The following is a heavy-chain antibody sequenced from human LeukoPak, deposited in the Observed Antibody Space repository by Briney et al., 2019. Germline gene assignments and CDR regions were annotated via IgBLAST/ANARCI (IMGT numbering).Heavy chain of an antibody. D-gene: IGHD3-10*01. V-gene: IGHV3-53*01. Sequence: GGSLRLSCAASGFTVSSNYMSWVRQAPGKGLEWVSVIYSGGSTYYADSVKGRFTISRDNSKNTLYLQMNSLRAEDTAVYYCARGFAPRGARYWYFDLWGRGTLVTVSS. J-gene: IGHJ2*01. CDR1: GFTVSSNY. CDR3: ARGFAPRGARYWYFDL. CDR2: IYSGGST.